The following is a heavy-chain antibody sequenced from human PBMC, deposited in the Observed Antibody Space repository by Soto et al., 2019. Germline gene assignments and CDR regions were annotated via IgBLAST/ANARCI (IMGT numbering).Heavy chain of an antibody. CDR1: GFTFSSYT. V-gene: IGHV3-23*01. CDR3: AKARRAGSSYDS. Sequence: GGSLRLSCAASGFTFSSYTMGWVRQAPGKGLEWVSDINSSGDGTYYADSVKGRFTISRDNSKTTLFLRMDSLGAEDTALYYCAKARRAGSSYDSWGQGALVTVSS. J-gene: IGHJ4*02. CDR2: INSSGDGT. D-gene: IGHD1-1*01.